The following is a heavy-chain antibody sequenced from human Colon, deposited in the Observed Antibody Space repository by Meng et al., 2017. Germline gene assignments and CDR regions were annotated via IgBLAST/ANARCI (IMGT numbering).Heavy chain of an antibody. D-gene: IGHD2-2*01. V-gene: IGHV4-4*02. CDR1: GGSITSINW. CDR3: SRGVVAGAMVWFDP. Sequence: QVQLQESGPGLVKPSGTLSPTCAVSGGSITSINWWLWVRQPPGKGLEWLGEIYHGGNTNYNPSLKSRVTLSLDKSKNQFSLRLTSVTAADTAMYYCSRGVVAGAMVWFDPWGPGTLVTVSS. J-gene: IGHJ5*02. CDR2: IYHGGNT.